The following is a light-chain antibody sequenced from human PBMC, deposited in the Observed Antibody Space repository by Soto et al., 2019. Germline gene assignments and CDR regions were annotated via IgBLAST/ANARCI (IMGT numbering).Light chain of an antibody. CDR1: QSLLHSNGYNY. V-gene: IGKV2-28*01. CDR3: MQPLHTPWT. CDR2: LGS. Sequence: DIVMTQSPLSLLVTPGEPASISCRSSQSLLHSNGYNYLDWYLQKSGQSPQLLIYLGSTRASGVPDRFNGSGSGTDFTLKIRRVEAEDVGVYYCMQPLHTPWTFGQGTKVEIK. J-gene: IGKJ1*01.